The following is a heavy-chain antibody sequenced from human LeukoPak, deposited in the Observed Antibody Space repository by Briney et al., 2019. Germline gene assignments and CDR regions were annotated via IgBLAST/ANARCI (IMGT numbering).Heavy chain of an antibody. V-gene: IGHV4-61*02. CDR2: IYTSGST. Sequence: SETLSLTCTVSGGSISSGSYYWSWIRQPAGKGLEWIGRIYTSGSTNYNPSLKSRVTISVDTSKNQFSLKLNSVTAADTAVYYCARDEGYWGQGTLVTVSS. J-gene: IGHJ4*02. CDR3: ARDEGY. CDR1: GGSISSGSYY.